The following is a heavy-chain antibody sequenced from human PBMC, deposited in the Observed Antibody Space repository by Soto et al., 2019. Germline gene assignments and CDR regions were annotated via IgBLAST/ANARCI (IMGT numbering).Heavy chain of an antibody. CDR1: GGSISSDDHY. D-gene: IGHD6-13*01. Sequence: QVQLQESGPGLVKPSQTLSLTCIVSGGSISSDDHYWSWIRQPPGKGLEWIGYIYSSGTTHANPSLNSRLCISLDTSKNHFSLQLTSVTAADTAVYYCATVRSRWNSGYWGQGTLVTVSS. CDR2: IYSSGTT. J-gene: IGHJ4*02. V-gene: IGHV4-30-4*01. CDR3: ATVRSRWNSGY.